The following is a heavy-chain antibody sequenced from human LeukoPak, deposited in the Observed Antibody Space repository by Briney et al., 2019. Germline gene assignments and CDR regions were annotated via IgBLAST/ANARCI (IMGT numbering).Heavy chain of an antibody. CDR2: ISYDGSNK. CDR1: GFTFSSYA. J-gene: IGHJ4*02. D-gene: IGHD1-26*01. V-gene: IGHV3-30-3*01. Sequence: GGSLRLPCAASGFTFSSYAMHWVRQAPGKGLEWVAVISYDGSNKYYADSVKGRFTISRDNSKNTLYLQMNSLRAEDTAVYYCARDGLGAFDYWGQGTLVTVSS. CDR3: ARDGLGAFDY.